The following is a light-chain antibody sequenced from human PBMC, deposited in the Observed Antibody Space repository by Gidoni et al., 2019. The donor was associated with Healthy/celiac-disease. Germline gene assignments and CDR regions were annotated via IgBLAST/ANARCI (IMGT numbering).Light chain of an antibody. V-gene: IGKV3-11*01. Sequence: EIVLIQSPATLSLSPGERATLSCRASQSVSSYLAWYQQKPGQAPRLLIYDASNRATGIPARFSGSGSGTDFTLTISSLEPEDCAVYYCQQRSNWSPWGFGQGTKVEIK. CDR1: QSVSSY. CDR2: DAS. CDR3: QQRSNWSPWG. J-gene: IGKJ1*01.